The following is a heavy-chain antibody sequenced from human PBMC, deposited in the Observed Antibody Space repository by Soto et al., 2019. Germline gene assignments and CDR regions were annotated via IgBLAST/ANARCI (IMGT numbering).Heavy chain of an antibody. CDR2: ISPDGSDV. D-gene: IGHD5-12*01. Sequence: WGSLRISCASSGFPFTNYWMDWVRQTPGKGLMWVSRISPDGSDVGYADSVEGRFTVSRDNAKNTLYLQMHSLRAEDTAMYYCACWGHIVPVATSDFDRWGHGTMVTVSS. CDR1: GFPFTNYW. CDR3: ACWGHIVPVATSDFDR. J-gene: IGHJ4*01. V-gene: IGHV3-74*01.